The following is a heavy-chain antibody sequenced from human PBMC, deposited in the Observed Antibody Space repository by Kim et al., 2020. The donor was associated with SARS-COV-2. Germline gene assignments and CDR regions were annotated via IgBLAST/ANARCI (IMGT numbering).Heavy chain of an antibody. CDR3: AKVSDYIGKDYYYYGMDV. J-gene: IGHJ6*04. D-gene: IGHD4-4*01. CDR1: GFTFSSYA. CDR2: ISGSGGST. V-gene: IGHV3-23*01. Sequence: GGSLRLSCAASGFTFSSYAMSWVRQAPGKGLEWVSAISGSGGSTYYADSVKGRFTISRDNSKNTLYLQMNSLRAEDTAVYYCAKVSDYIGKDYYYYGMDVWGKGTRVPVPS.